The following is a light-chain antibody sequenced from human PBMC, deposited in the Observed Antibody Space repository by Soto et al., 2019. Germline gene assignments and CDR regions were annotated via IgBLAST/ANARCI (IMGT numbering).Light chain of an antibody. J-gene: IGKJ4*01. Sequence: DIQMTQSPSSLSASVGDRVTITCRASQSIASSLNWLQLKPGKAPKLLLYVTSTLQSSVPSMFSGSGSGSHFTLTISSLQPDDSAVYFCQQGYSPLLTFGGGTRVEIK. V-gene: IGKV1-39*01. CDR1: QSIASS. CDR3: QQGYSPLLT. CDR2: VTS.